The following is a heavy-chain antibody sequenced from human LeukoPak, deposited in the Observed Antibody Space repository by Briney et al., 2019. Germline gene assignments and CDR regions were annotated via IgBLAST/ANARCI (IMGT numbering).Heavy chain of an antibody. CDR1: GFTFSSHA. CDR3: AKRYCGGAACYSMD. Sequence: GGSQRLSCAASGFTFSSHAMTWVRQTPGKGLERVSTIAANGGSTYYADSVKGRFTISRDNPKNTLYLQMNGLRAEDTAIYYCAKRYCGGAACYSMDWGQGTLVTASS. J-gene: IGHJ4*02. CDR2: IAANGGST. V-gene: IGHV3-23*01. D-gene: IGHD2-15*01.